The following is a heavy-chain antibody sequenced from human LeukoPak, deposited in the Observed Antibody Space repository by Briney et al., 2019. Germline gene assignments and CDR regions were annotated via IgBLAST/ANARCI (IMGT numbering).Heavy chain of an antibody. Sequence: RGSLRLSCAASGFTSTRFGMQWVRRAPGKGLEWVTSIRHNGNDKYYADSVKGRFTISRDNSKNTLYLQMNSLRVEDTAVYYCARDGLDSSGYYYFYYFGMDVWGQGTTVTVSS. D-gene: IGHD3-22*01. CDR2: IRHNGNDK. CDR3: ARDGLDSSGYYYFYYFGMDV. V-gene: IGHV3-30*02. CDR1: GFTSTRFG. J-gene: IGHJ6*02.